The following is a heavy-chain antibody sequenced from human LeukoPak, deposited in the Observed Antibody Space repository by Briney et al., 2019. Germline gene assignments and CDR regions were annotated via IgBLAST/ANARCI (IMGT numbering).Heavy chain of an antibody. CDR3: AREYYDYVWGSYKRFDP. D-gene: IGHD3-16*01. J-gene: IGHJ5*02. CDR2: INPNSGGT. Sequence: ASVKVSCKASGYTFTGYYMHWVRQAPGQGLEWMGWINPNSGGTNCAQKFQGRVTMTRDTSISTAYMELSRLRSDDTAVYYCAREYYDYVWGSYKRFDPWGQGTLVTVSS. V-gene: IGHV1-2*02. CDR1: GYTFTGYY.